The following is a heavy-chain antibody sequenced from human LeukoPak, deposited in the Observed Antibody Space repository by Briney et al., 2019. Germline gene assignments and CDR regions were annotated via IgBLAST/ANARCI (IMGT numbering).Heavy chain of an antibody. J-gene: IGHJ5*02. V-gene: IGHV1-18*01. D-gene: IGHD2-15*01. Sequence: ASVKVSCKASGYTFTSYGISWVRQAPGQGLEWMGWISAYNGNTNYAQKLQGRVTVTTDTSTSTAYMELRSLRSDDTAVYYCARVPDCSGGSCYSNWFDPWGQGTLVTVSS. CDR2: ISAYNGNT. CDR3: ARVPDCSGGSCYSNWFDP. CDR1: GYTFTSYG.